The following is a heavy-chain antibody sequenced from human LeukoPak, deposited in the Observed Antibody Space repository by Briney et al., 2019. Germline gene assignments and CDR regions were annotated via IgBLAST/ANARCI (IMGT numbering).Heavy chain of an antibody. CDR1: GGSISSSIYY. D-gene: IGHD2-2*01. J-gene: IGHJ6*02. Sequence: PSETLSLTCTVSGGSISSSIYYWGWIRQPPGKGLEWIGSIYYSGSTYYNPSLKSRVTISVDTSKNQLSLKLSSVTAADTAVYYCASTLNCRSTSCYVAYYYGMDVWGQGTTVTVSS. CDR3: ASTLNCRSTSCYVAYYYGMDV. V-gene: IGHV4-39*01. CDR2: IYYSGST.